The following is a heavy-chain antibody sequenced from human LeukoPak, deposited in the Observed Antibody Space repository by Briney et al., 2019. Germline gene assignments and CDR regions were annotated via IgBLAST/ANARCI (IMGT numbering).Heavy chain of an antibody. CDR2: INPSGGST. Sequence: ASVKVSCKASGYTFTSYYMHWVRQAPGQGLEWMGIINPSGGSTSYAQKFQGRVTMTRDMSTSTVYMELSSLRSEDTAVYYCARDGIPTVTTIKQYNWFDPWGQGTLVTVSS. CDR3: ARDGIPTVTTIKQYNWFDP. V-gene: IGHV1-46*01. D-gene: IGHD4-11*01. CDR1: GYTFTSYY. J-gene: IGHJ5*02.